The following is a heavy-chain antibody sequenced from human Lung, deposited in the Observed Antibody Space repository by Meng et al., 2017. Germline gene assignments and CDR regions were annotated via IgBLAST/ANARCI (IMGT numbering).Heavy chain of an antibody. J-gene: IGHJ4*02. Sequence: VASGGGLFQAGGSLRCSWGVSGFNFGDYIMHWVRQCPGKCLEWISRIVSDGGITTYAASVKGRFTVSRDNAKNTLYLQMNSLGADDTAVYYCARDLAWVLFDYWGQGALVTVSS. CDR2: IVSDGGIT. CDR3: ARDLAWVLFDY. V-gene: IGHV3-74*03. CDR1: GFNFGDYI. D-gene: IGHD3-3*01.